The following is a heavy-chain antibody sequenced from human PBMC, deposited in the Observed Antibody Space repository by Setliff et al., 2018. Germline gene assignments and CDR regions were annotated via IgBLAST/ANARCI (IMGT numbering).Heavy chain of an antibody. D-gene: IGHD3-10*01. CDR2: TYVGGAT. CDR3: RLWFGETSRDY. J-gene: IGHJ4*02. Sequence: PGGSLKLSCAASGFIVSKNEMSWVRQAPGKGLEWVSVTYVGGATDYADSVRGRFTISRDNSKNALYLQMNGLRVEDTAVYYCRLWFGETSRDYWGQGTLVTVSS. CDR1: GFIVSKNE. V-gene: IGHV3-53*01.